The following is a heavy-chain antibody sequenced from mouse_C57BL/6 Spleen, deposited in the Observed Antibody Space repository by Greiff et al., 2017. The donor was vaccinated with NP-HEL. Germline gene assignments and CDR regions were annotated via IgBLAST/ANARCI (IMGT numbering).Heavy chain of an antibody. Sequence: QVQLKESGPGLVAPSQSLSITCTVSGFSLTSYGVHWVRQPPGKGLEWLVVIWSDGSTTYNSALKSRLSISKDNSKSQVFLKMNSLQTDDTAMYYCARVADYYGSSYRSAMDYWGQGTSVTVSS. J-gene: IGHJ4*01. D-gene: IGHD1-1*01. CDR3: ARVADYYGSSYRSAMDY. CDR1: GFSLTSYG. V-gene: IGHV2-6*03. CDR2: IWSDGST.